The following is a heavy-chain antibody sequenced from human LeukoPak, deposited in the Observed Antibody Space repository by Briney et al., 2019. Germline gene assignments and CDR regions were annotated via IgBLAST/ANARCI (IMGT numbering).Heavy chain of an antibody. CDR2: IYTSGST. CDR1: GFTFSSYA. V-gene: IGHV4-4*07. J-gene: IGHJ6*03. D-gene: IGHD2-15*01. CDR3: ARDVEARSPGGYYYYYMDV. Sequence: ESLRLSCAASGFTFSSYAMSWVRQAPGKGLEWIGRIYTSGSTNYNPSLKSRVTMSVDTSKNQFSLKLSSVTAADTAVYYCARDVEARSPGGYYYYYMDVWGKGTTVTVSS.